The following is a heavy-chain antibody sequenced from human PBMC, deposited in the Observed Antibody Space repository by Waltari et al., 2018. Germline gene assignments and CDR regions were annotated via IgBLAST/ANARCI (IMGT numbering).Heavy chain of an antibody. CDR2: LKPNSGGT. CDR3: ARLISSWEKFDC. D-gene: IGHD6-13*01. V-gene: IGHV1-2*02. J-gene: IGHJ4*02. Sequence: QVQLVQSGAEVKKPGASVKVSCKASGYTFTGYYMHWVRQAPGQGLEWMGWLKPNSGGTNYAQKCQGRVTMTRDTSISSAYMELCRLRSDDTAVYYCARLISSWEKFDCWGQGTLVTGS. CDR1: GYTFTGYY.